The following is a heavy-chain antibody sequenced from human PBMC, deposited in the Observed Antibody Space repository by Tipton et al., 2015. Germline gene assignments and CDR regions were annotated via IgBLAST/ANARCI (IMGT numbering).Heavy chain of an antibody. CDR2: IQYSGST. CDR1: SDSISKYY. J-gene: IGHJ4*02. D-gene: IGHD4-23*01. CDR3: AGARGRHGGLFDS. Sequence: TLSITCSVSSDSISKYYWSWIRQTPGKELEWIGYIQYSGSTNYNPSLKSRVTISVDTSKTQFSLKMSSVTASDTAVYYCAGARGRHGGLFDSWGQGILVTVSS. V-gene: IGHV4-59*01.